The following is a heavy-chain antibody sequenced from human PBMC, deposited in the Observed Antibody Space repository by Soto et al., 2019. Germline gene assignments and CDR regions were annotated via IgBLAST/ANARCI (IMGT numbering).Heavy chain of an antibody. D-gene: IGHD1-1*01. CDR1: GGTFTNDA. CDR2: IMPLFGTP. CDR3: AKARGESPMVQEDFFDY. V-gene: IGHV1-69*01. J-gene: IGHJ4*02. Sequence: QVQLVQSGAEVKKPGSSVQVSCEVSGGTFTNDAISWVRQAPGQGPEWMGGIMPLFGTPNYAQSFRYRLTITADEPSSTVYMELRSLTPEDTAMYFCAKARGESPMVQEDFFDYWGQGTLVSVAS.